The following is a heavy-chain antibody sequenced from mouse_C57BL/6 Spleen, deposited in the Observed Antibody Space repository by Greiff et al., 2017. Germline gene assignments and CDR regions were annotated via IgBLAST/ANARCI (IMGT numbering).Heavy chain of an antibody. Sequence: EVQLVESGGGLVKPGGSLKLSCAASGFTFSDYGMHWVRQAPEKGLEWVAYISSGSSTIYYADTVKGRFTISRDNAKNTLFLQMTSLRSEDTAMYYCARDSNYVSFAYWGQGTLVTVSA. V-gene: IGHV5-17*01. CDR1: GFTFSDYG. D-gene: IGHD2-5*01. CDR2: ISSGSSTI. CDR3: ARDSNYVSFAY. J-gene: IGHJ3*01.